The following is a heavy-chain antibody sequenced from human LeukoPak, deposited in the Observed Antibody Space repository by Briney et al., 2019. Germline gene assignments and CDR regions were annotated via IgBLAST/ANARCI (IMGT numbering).Heavy chain of an antibody. CDR2: INHSGST. Sequence: SETLSLTCAVYGGSFSGYYWSWIRRPPGKGLEWIGEINHSGSTNYNLSLKSRVTISVDTSKSQFSLKLSSVTAADTAVYYCARGRPYYMDVWGKGTTVTVSS. V-gene: IGHV4-34*01. CDR3: ARGRPYYMDV. CDR1: GGSFSGYY. J-gene: IGHJ6*03.